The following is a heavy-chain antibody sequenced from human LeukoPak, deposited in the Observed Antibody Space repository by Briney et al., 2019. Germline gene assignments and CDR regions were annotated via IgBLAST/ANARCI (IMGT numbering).Heavy chain of an antibody. Sequence: SETLSLTCTVSGASLSVSGRNWGWVRQPPGKGLEWIASIYYSGSTYYSPSLESRVPMSVDTSKNQFSLKLSSLTATDTACYYCLSGHDNAFRPWGQGTLVTVSP. CDR3: LSGHDNAFRP. CDR1: GASLSVSGRN. D-gene: IGHD3-9*01. V-gene: IGHV4-39*07. CDR2: IYYSGST. J-gene: IGHJ5*02.